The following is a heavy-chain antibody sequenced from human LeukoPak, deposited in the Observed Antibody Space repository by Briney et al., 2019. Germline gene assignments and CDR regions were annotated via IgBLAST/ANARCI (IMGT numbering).Heavy chain of an antibody. CDR1: GGSISSYX. CDR3: ARDLGGSYYYFDY. Sequence: CTVSGGSISSYXXSWIRQPPGKGXXXVGYIYYSGSTNYNPSLKSRVTISVDTSKNQFSLKLSSVTAADTAVYYCARDLGGSYYYFDYWGQGTLVTVSS. V-gene: IGHV4-59*01. D-gene: IGHD1-26*01. CDR2: IYYSGST. J-gene: IGHJ4*02.